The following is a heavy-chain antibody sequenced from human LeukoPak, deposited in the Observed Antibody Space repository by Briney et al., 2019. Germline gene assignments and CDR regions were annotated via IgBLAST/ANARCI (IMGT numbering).Heavy chain of an antibody. CDR2: ISYDGSNK. J-gene: IGHJ5*02. CDR3: ARGGWELHNWFDP. Sequence: PGGSLRLSCAASGFTFSSYAMHWVRQAPGKGLEWVAVISYDGSNKYYADSVKGRFTISRDNSRNTLYLQMNSLRAEDTAVYYCARGGWELHNWFDPWGQGTLVTVSS. V-gene: IGHV3-30-3*01. CDR1: GFTFSSYA. D-gene: IGHD1-26*01.